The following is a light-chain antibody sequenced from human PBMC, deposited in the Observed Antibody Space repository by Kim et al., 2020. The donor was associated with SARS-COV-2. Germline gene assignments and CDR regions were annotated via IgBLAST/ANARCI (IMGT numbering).Light chain of an antibody. CDR3: QQYGDSPRWT. CDR2: GVS. V-gene: IGKV3-20*01. J-gene: IGKJ1*01. CDR1: ESVSGNH. Sequence: PGERATLSCRATESVSGNHLAWYQQKPDRAPRLLIYGVSRRATGIPDRFSGSGSATDFTLTISRLEPEDFAVYYCQQYGDSPRWTFGQGTKVDIK.